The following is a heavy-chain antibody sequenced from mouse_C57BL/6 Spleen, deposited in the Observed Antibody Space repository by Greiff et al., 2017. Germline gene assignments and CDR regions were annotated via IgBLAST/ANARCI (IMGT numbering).Heavy chain of an antibody. CDR2: INPNNGGT. J-gene: IGHJ3*01. V-gene: IGHV1-26*01. CDR3: ARYDYDGGFAY. D-gene: IGHD2-4*01. CDR1: GYTFTDYY. Sequence: VQLQQSGPELVKPGASVKISCKASGYTFTDYYMNWVKQSHGKSLEWIGDINPNNGGTSYNQKFKGKATLTVDKSSSTAYMELRSLTSEDSAVYYCARYDYDGGFAYWGQGTLVTVSA.